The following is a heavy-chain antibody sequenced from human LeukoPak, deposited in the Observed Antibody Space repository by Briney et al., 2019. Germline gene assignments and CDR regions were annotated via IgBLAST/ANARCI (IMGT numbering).Heavy chain of an antibody. Sequence: SQTLSLTCTVSGGSISSGDYYWSWIRQHPGKGLEWIGNIYYSGSTYYNPSLKSRVTISVDTSKSQFSLKLSSVTAAETAVYYCAREGYDSSYYYYLDYWGQGTLVTVSS. CDR1: GGSISSGDYY. CDR2: IYYSGST. J-gene: IGHJ4*02. D-gene: IGHD3-22*01. CDR3: AREGYDSSYYYYLDY. V-gene: IGHV4-31*03.